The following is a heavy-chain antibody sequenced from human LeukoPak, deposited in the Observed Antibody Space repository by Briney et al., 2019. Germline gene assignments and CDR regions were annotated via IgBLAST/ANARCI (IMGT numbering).Heavy chain of an antibody. CDR3: ALHINGDYESRFDP. CDR2: IRYDGSKT. Sequence: PGGSLRLSCAASGFTFSNYAMHWLRQAPGKGLEWVACIRYDGSKTYYADSVKGRFTISRDNSKNTLNLQMNSLRAEDTAIYYCALHINGDYESRFDPWGQGTLVTVSS. J-gene: IGHJ5*02. CDR1: GFTFSNYA. V-gene: IGHV3-30*02. D-gene: IGHD4-17*01.